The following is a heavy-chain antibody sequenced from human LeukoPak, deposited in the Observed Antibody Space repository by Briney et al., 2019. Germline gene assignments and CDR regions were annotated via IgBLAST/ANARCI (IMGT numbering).Heavy chain of an antibody. V-gene: IGHV4-30-4*08. CDR3: ARGHVRGTMIVVDPRGSFDP. D-gene: IGHD3-22*01. CDR2: IYYSGST. CDR1: GGSISSGDYY. J-gene: IGHJ5*02. Sequence: SQTLSLTCTVSGGSISSGDYYWSWIRQPPGKGLEWIGYIYYSGSTYYNPPLKSRVTISVDTSKNQFSLKLSSVTAADTAVYYCARGHVRGTMIVVDPRGSFDPWGQGTLVTVSS.